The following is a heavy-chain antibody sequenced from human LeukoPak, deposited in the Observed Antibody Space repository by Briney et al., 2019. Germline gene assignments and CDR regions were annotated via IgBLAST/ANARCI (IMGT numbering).Heavy chain of an antibody. CDR1: GFTFSSYE. CDR3: ARVRADYYYGIRMDV. Sequence: PGGSLRLSCAASGFTFSSYEMNWVRQAPGKGLEWVSHISRSDGTTNYADSVKGRFTVSRDNAKNSLYLQINSLRAEDTAVYYCARVRADYYYGIRMDVWGQGTTVTVSS. J-gene: IGHJ6*02. D-gene: IGHD4-17*01. V-gene: IGHV3-48*03. CDR2: ISRSDGTT.